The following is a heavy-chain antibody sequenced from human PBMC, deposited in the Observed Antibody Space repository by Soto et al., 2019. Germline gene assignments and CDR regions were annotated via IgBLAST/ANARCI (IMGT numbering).Heavy chain of an antibody. J-gene: IGHJ4*02. CDR2: IKSKTDGGTT. CDR3: TTAYRIAAAPFDD. V-gene: IGHV3-15*01. Sequence: GGSLRLSCAASGFTFSNAWMSWVRQAPGKGLEWVGRIKSKTDGGTTDYAAPVKGRFTISRDDSKNTLYLQMNSLKTEDTAVYYCTTAYRIAAAPFDDWGQGTLVTVSS. CDR1: GFTFSNAW. D-gene: IGHD6-13*01.